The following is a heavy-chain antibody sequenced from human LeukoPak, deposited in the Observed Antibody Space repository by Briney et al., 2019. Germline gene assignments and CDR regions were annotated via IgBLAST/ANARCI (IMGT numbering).Heavy chain of an antibody. CDR3: ARDYDAFDI. J-gene: IGHJ3*02. Sequence: PGGSLRLSCAASGFTFSSYSMNWVRQAPGRGLEWVSYISSSSITIYYADSVKGRFTISRDNAKNSLYLQMNSLRAEDTAVYYCARDYDAFDIWGQGTMVTVSS. V-gene: IGHV3-48*01. CDR1: GFTFSSYS. CDR2: ISSSSITI.